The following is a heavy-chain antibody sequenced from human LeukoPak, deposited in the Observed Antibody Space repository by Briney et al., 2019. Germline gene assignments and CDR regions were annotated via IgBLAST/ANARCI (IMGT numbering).Heavy chain of an antibody. CDR2: IIPILGIA. CDR1: GGTFSSYA. D-gene: IGHD1-26*01. J-gene: IGHJ4*02. Sequence: ASVKVSCKAFGGTFSSYAISWVRQAPGQGLEWMGRIIPILGIANYAQKFQGRVTITADKSTSTAYMELSSLRSEDTAVYYCARAPDSGSYYPYYFDYWGQGTLVTVSS. V-gene: IGHV1-69*04. CDR3: ARAPDSGSYYPYYFDY.